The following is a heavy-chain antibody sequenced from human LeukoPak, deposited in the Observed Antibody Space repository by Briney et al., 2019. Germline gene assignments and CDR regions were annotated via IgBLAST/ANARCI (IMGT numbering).Heavy chain of an antibody. D-gene: IGHD3-10*01. Sequence: GGALRLSCAASGFTFSDYYMSWIRQAPGKGLEGGSYISSSGSTIYYADSVKGRFTISRDNAKKSLYLQMNSLRVEDTAVYYCARARAGFDYYYGLDVWGQGTTVTVSS. J-gene: IGHJ6*02. CDR2: ISSSGSTI. CDR1: GFTFSDYY. CDR3: ARARAGFDYYYGLDV. V-gene: IGHV3-11*01.